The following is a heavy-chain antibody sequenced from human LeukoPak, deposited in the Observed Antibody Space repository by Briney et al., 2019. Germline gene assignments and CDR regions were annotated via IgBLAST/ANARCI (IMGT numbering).Heavy chain of an antibody. J-gene: IGHJ6*02. Sequence: ASVKVSCKASGYTFTSYDITWVRQAPGQGLEWMGWISAYNGNTNYAQKLQGRVTMTTDTSTNTAYMEVRSLRSDDTAVYYCARDERHSPDVWGQGTTVTVSS. CDR1: GYTFTSYD. V-gene: IGHV1-18*01. D-gene: IGHD6-25*01. CDR2: ISAYNGNT. CDR3: ARDERHSPDV.